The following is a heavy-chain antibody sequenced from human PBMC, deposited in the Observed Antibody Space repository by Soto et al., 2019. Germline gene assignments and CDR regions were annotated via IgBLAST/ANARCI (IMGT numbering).Heavy chain of an antibody. Sequence: QVQLVESGGGVVQPGGSLRLSCTTSGFTFNTYGMHWVRQAPGKGLEWVAIIWYDGSNKYYADSVKCRFTISRDNSKNTLYLQMNSLRAEDTALYYCARADCTGAYCYSWTFNYGVEVWGQGTTVTVSS. J-gene: IGHJ6*02. CDR1: GFTFNTYG. V-gene: IGHV3-33*08. CDR3: ARADCTGAYCYSWTFNYGVEV. CDR2: IWYDGSNK. D-gene: IGHD2-15*01.